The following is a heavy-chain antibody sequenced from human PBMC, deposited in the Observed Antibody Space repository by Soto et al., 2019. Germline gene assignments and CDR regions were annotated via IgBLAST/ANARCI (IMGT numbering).Heavy chain of an antibody. J-gene: IGHJ5*02. CDR2: ISAYNGNT. Sequence: ASVKVSCKASGYTFTTYGISWVRQAPGQGLEWMGWISAYNGNTNYAQKVQGRVTMTTDTSTSTAYMELRSLRSDDTAVYYFARDYSSSWDRWFNPWGQGTLVTVSS. D-gene: IGHD6-13*01. V-gene: IGHV1-18*01. CDR1: GYTFTTYG. CDR3: ARDYSSSWDRWFNP.